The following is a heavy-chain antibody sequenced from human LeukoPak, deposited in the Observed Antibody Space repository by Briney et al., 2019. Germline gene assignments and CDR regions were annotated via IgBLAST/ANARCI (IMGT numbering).Heavy chain of an antibody. D-gene: IGHD6-13*01. CDR2: INPNSGGT. Sequence: ASVKVSCKASGYTFTGYYMHWVRQAPGQGLEWMGWINPNSGGTNYAQKFQGRVTMTRDTSISTAYMELSRLRSDDTAVYYCARAYIAAADWFDPWGQGTLITVSS. CDR1: GYTFTGYY. J-gene: IGHJ5*02. CDR3: ARAYIAAADWFDP. V-gene: IGHV1-2*02.